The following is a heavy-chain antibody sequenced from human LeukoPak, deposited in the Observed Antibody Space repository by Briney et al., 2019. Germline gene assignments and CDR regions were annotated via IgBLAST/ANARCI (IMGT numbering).Heavy chain of an antibody. V-gene: IGHV3-74*01. CDR3: AKDRYPYYYGMDV. CDR2: INTDGSST. CDR1: GFTFSNYW. Sequence: GGSLKLSCAASGFTFSNYWMHWVRQAPGKGLVWVSRINTDGSSTSYADSVKGRFTISRDNAKNTLYLQMNSLRAEDTAVYYCAKDRYPYYYGMDVWGQGTTVTVSS. J-gene: IGHJ6*02. D-gene: IGHD2-2*02.